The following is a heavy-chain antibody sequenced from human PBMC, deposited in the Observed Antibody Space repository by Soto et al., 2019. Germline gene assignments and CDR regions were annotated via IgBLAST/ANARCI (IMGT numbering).Heavy chain of an antibody. CDR2: ISGSGGST. D-gene: IGHD3-10*01. V-gene: IGHV3-23*01. J-gene: IGHJ4*02. CDR3: AKVTGLLWFGEEFDY. Sequence: EVQLLESGGGLVQPGGSLRLSCAASGFTFSSYAMSWVRQAPGKGLEWVSAISGSGGSTYYADSVKGRFTISRDNSKNSLYLQMNSLRAEDTAVYYCAKVTGLLWFGEEFDYWGQGTLVTVSS. CDR1: GFTFSSYA.